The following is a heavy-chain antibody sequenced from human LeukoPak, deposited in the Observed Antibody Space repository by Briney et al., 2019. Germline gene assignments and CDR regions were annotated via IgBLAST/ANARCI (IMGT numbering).Heavy chain of an antibody. CDR3: ARDGIMDV. V-gene: IGHV3-48*01. CDR2: ISSNSSTI. Sequence: GGSLRLSCAASGFTFSTYSMNWVRQAPGKGLEWVSYISSNSSTIFYADSVKGRFTISRDNVKNSLYEQMNSLRVEDTAVYYCARDGIMDVWGKGTTVTVSS. D-gene: IGHD1-14*01. J-gene: IGHJ6*03. CDR1: GFTFSTYS.